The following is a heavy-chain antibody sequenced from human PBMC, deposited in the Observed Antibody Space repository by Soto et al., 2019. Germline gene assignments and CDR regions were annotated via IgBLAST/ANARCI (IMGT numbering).Heavy chain of an antibody. V-gene: IGHV3-53*01. Sequence: VGSLRRSCADSGFTVSSNYMSWVRQAPGKGLECVSVIYSGGSTYYADSVKGRFTITRDKSKNTLYLQMNSLRAEDTAVYYGASASYCGGYCYSGGFDYWGQGTPVTVSS. CDR3: ASASYCGGYCYSGGFDY. CDR1: GFTVSSNY. J-gene: IGHJ4*02. D-gene: IGHD2-21*02. CDR2: IYSGGST.